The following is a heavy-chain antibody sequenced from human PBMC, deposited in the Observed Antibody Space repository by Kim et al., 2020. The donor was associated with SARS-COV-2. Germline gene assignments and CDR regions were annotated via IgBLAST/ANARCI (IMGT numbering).Heavy chain of an antibody. CDR2: IYYSGST. V-gene: IGHV4-59*08. J-gene: IGHJ6*02. CDR3: ARQSNRITIFGVVIIPGVMDV. Sequence: SETLSLTCTVSCGSISSYYWSWIRQPPGKGLEWIGYIYYSGSTNYNPSLKSRVTISVDTSKNQFSLKLSSVTAADTAVYYCARQSNRITIFGVVIIPGVMDVWGQGTTVTVSS. CDR1: CGSISSYY. D-gene: IGHD3-3*01.